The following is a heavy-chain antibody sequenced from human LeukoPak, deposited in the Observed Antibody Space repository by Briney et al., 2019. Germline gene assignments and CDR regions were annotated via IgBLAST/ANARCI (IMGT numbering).Heavy chain of an antibody. CDR2: INHSGST. CDR1: GGFFSGYY. D-gene: IGHD3-9*01. Sequence: SETLSLTCAVYGGFFSGYYWSWIRQPPGKGLEWIGEINHSGSTNYNPSLKSRVTISVDTSKNQFSLKLSSVTAADTAVYYCARHIDRRYFDWLPPAFDIWGQGTMVTVSS. V-gene: IGHV4-34*01. J-gene: IGHJ3*02. CDR3: ARHIDRRYFDWLPPAFDI.